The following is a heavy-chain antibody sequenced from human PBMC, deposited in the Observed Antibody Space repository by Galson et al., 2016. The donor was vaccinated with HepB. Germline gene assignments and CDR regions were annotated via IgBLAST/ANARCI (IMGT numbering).Heavy chain of an antibody. D-gene: IGHD1-26*01. CDR3: ARGERGSYNSGYLDY. Sequence: SLRLSCAASGFTFSLYSMNWVRQAPGKGLEWVSYISSYSSTTHYAGSVKGRFTISRDNAKNSLYLQMNSLRDEDTAVYYCARGERGSYNSGYLDYWGQGNLVTVSS. CDR1: GFTFSLYS. CDR2: ISSYSSTT. J-gene: IGHJ4*02. V-gene: IGHV3-48*02.